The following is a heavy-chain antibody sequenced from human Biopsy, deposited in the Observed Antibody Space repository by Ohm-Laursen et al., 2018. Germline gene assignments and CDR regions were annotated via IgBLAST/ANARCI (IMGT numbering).Heavy chain of an antibody. CDR1: GGYMSSYY. CDR3: ARDEGLLRAFDI. CDR2: IYSNGNT. D-gene: IGHD1-26*01. V-gene: IGHV4-4*07. Sequence: SQTLSLTWTVSGGYMSSYYWTWIRQPAGKGLEWIGRIYSNGNTNYNPSLKSRVSMSVDTSKNHFSLNLTSVTAADTAVYYCARDEGLLRAFDIWGQGTLGTVSS. J-gene: IGHJ3*02.